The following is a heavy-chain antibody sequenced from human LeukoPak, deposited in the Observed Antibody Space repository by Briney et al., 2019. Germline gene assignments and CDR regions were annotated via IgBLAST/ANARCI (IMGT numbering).Heavy chain of an antibody. D-gene: IGHD6-19*01. CDR3: ARRAVAGRGNGMDV. Sequence: ASVKVSCKASGYTCTHYAIHWVRQAPGQRLEWLGGINVGNDNKKYTQKPQGRVTMTTDTSTSTAYMQLRSLRSDATAVYYCARRAVAGRGNGMDVWGQGTTVTVSS. CDR2: INVGNDNK. J-gene: IGHJ6*02. V-gene: IGHV1-3*01. CDR1: GYTCTHYA.